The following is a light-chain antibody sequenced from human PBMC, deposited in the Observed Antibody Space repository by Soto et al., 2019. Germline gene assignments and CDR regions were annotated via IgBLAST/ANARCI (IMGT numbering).Light chain of an antibody. V-gene: IGKV1-39*01. J-gene: IGKJ1*01. CDR2: GAS. Sequence: DLQMTQSPSSLFATVGDRVTMTCRAIQGIFTYLHWYQQRPGKAPSPLIYGASNLHHGVPSRFSVRGSGTDFTLTISSLQPEDVATYCCQHTRTPPRMFGQGAKEEIK. CDR1: QGIFTY. CDR3: QHTRTPPRM.